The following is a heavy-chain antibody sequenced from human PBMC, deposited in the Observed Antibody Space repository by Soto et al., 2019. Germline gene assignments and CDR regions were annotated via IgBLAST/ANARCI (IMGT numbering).Heavy chain of an antibody. J-gene: IGHJ4*02. Sequence: PSETLSLTCTVSGGSINSGAISSYYWSWIRQPPGKGLEWIGYIYYNGSTNYNPSLKSRVTIKVDTSKNQFSLKLRSVTAADTAVYYCARGRYSYGHEPLYYFDYWGQGTLVTVSS. CDR2: IYYNGST. CDR3: ARGRYSYGHEPLYYFDY. V-gene: IGHV4-61*01. CDR1: GGSINSGAISSYY. D-gene: IGHD5-18*01.